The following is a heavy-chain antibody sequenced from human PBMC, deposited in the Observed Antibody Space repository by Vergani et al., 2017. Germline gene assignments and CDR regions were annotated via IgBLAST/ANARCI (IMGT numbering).Heavy chain of an antibody. CDR3: ARDPRRLYYYYYMDV. V-gene: IGHV3-30*02. CDR2: TRDDGSNI. J-gene: IGHJ6*03. Sequence: VQLVESGGGLVPPGRSLRLSCAASGFTFSSYGMHWVRQAPGKGLEWVAFTRDDGSNIYYVDSVKGRFTISRDNSKSTLYLQMNSLRAEDTAVYYCARDPRRLYYYYYMDVWGKGTTVTVSS. CDR1: GFTFSSYG.